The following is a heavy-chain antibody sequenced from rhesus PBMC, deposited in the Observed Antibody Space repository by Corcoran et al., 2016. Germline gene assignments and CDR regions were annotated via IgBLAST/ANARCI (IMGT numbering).Heavy chain of an antibody. J-gene: IGHJ2*01. V-gene: IGHV4-173*01. CDR1: GGSISSNY. CDR2: ISGSGGST. CDR3: ARGIAGTTSLYIDL. Sequence: QLQLQESGPGLVKPSETLSLTCAVSGGSISSNYWSWIRQPPGKGLEWIWRISGSGGSTDYSPSLKSRVTISTDTSKNQFSLKRSSVTAADTAVYYCARGIAGTTSLYIDLWGPGTPITISS. D-gene: IGHD1-20*01.